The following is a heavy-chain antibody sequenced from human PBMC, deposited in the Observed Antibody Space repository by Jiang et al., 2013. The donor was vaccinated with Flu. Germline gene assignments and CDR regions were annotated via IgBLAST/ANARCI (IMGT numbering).Heavy chain of an antibody. CDR1: GGSISSYY. CDR2: IYYSGST. Sequence: TVSGGSISSYYWSWIRQPPGKGLEWIGYIYYSGSTNYNPSLKSRVTISVDTSKNQFSLKLSSVTAADTAVYYCARGQVVATPAGYYYGMDVWGQGTTVTVSS. D-gene: IGHD5-12*01. V-gene: IGHV4-59*01. J-gene: IGHJ6*02. CDR3: ARGQVVATPAGYYYGMDV.